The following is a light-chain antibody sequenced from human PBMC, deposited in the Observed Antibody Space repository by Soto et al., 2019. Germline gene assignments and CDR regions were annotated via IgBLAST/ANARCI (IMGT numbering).Light chain of an antibody. Sequence: PSTLSASVGDRVTSTCRASQSISSWLAWYQQTPGKAPKLLIYDASSLESGVPSRFSGSGSGTEFTLTISSLQPDDFATYYCQQYNSYWTFGQGTKVDIK. V-gene: IGKV1-5*01. CDR3: QQYNSYWT. J-gene: IGKJ1*01. CDR2: DAS. CDR1: QSISSW.